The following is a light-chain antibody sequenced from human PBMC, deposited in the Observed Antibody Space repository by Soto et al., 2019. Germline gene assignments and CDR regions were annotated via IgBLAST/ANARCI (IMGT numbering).Light chain of an antibody. CDR3: QQSYSTPPVT. CDR1: QSISSY. CDR2: AAS. V-gene: IGKV1-39*01. J-gene: IGKJ5*01. Sequence: DIQMTQSPSSLSASVGDRVTITCRASQSISSYLNWYQQKPGKAPKHLIYAASSLQSGVPSRFSGSGSGTDFTLPTSTLQPEDFATYYCQQSYSTPPVTFGQGTRLEIK.